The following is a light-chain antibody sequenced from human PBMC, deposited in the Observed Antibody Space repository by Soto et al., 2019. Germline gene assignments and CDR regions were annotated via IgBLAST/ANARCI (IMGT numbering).Light chain of an antibody. J-gene: IGKJ4*01. V-gene: IGKV3-11*01. CDR1: QSISSY. Sequence: EIVLTQSPATLSLSPGERATLSCRASQSISSYLAGYQQKPGQAPRLLIYDASTRATGIPARFSGGRTATVFTLTISILAPEYFAVYYCQQRGNSPPTFGRGTKVEIK. CDR2: DAS. CDR3: QQRGNSPPT.